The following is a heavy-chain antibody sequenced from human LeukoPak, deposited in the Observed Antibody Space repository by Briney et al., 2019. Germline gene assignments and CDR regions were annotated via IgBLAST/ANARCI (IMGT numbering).Heavy chain of an antibody. CDR1: GFTFDDYT. CDR3: EKDMRL. V-gene: IGHV3-43*01. Sequence: PGGSLRLSCAASGFTFDDYTMHWVRQAPGKGLEWVSLISWDGGSTYYADSVKGRFTISRDNSKNSLYLQMNSLRTEDTALYYCEKDMRLGGREPLVTVP. CDR2: ISWDGGST. J-gene: IGHJ4*02.